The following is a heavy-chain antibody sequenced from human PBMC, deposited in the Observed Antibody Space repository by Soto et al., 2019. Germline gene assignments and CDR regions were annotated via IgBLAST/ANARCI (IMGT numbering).Heavy chain of an antibody. J-gene: IGHJ4*02. CDR3: ARVMDYGDYGGAY. V-gene: IGHV1-2*02. Sequence: ASVKVSCKASGYTFAGYYMHWVRQAPGQGLEWMGWINPNSGGTNYAQKFQGRVTMTRDTSISTAYMELSRLRSDDTAVYYCARVMDYGDYGGAYWGQGTLVTVSS. CDR2: INPNSGGT. D-gene: IGHD4-17*01. CDR1: GYTFAGYY.